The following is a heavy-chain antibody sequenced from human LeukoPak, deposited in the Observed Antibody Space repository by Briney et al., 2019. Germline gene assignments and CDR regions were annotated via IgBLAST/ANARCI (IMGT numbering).Heavy chain of an antibody. CDR3: ARAAWYCGSGTTRIDY. Sequence: SETLSLTCAVYGGSFSGYYWSWIRQPPGNGLDWIGEINHSGSTNYNPSLKSRVTISVDTSKNQFSLKLSSVTAADTAVYYCARAAWYCGSGTTRIDYWGQGTLVTVSS. J-gene: IGHJ4*02. V-gene: IGHV4-34*01. CDR2: INHSGST. D-gene: IGHD3-10*01. CDR1: GGSFSGYY.